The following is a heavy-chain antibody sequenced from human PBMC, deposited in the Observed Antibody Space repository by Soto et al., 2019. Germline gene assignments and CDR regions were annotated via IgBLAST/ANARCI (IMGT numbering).Heavy chain of an antibody. D-gene: IGHD3-22*01. CDR3: ARRTGYDSSGYYSFDY. CDR1: GGSISSGGYY. V-gene: IGHV4-31*03. Sequence: ASETLSLTCTVSGGSISSGGYYWSWIRQHPGKGLEWIGYIYYSGSTYYNPSLKSRVTISVDTSKNQFSLKLSSVTAADTAVYYCARRTGYDSSGYYSFDYWGQGTLVTVSS. CDR2: IYYSGST. J-gene: IGHJ4*02.